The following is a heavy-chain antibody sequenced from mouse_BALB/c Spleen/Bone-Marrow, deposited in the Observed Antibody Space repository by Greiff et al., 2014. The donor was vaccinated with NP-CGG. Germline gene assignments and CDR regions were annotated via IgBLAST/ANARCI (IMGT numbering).Heavy chain of an antibody. D-gene: IGHD2-14*01. J-gene: IGHJ4*01. Sequence: VMLVESGPGLVAPSQSLSITCTVSGFSLTSYGVHWVRQPPGKGLEWLGVIWAGGSTNYNSALMSRPSISKDNSKSQVFLKMNSLQTDDTAMYYCARVGYRYDGYAMDYWGQGTSVTVSS. CDR2: IWAGGST. V-gene: IGHV2-9*02. CDR3: ARVGYRYDGYAMDY. CDR1: GFSLTSYG.